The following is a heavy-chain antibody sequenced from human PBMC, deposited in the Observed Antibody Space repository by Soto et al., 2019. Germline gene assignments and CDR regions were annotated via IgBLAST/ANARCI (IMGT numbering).Heavy chain of an antibody. J-gene: IGHJ6*02. CDR2: IIPILGIA. D-gene: IGHD6-19*01. CDR1: GGTFSSYT. Sequence: QVQLVQSGAEVKKPGSSVKVSCKASGGTFSSYTISWVRQAPGQGLEWMGRIIPILGIANYAQKFQGRVTITAAKSTGTAYMELSSLRSEDTAVYYCARDPHIAMAGSYYYGMDVWGQGTTVTVSS. CDR3: ARDPHIAMAGSYYYGMDV. V-gene: IGHV1-69*08.